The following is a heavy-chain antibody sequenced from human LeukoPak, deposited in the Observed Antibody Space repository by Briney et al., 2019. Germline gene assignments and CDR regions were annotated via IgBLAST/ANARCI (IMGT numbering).Heavy chain of an antibody. V-gene: IGHV3-30*18. D-gene: IGHD5/OR15-5a*01. Sequence: PGGSLRLSCAASGFTFSSYGMPWVRQAPGKGLEWVAVISYDGYNKHYADSVKGRFTISRDNSKNTLYLQMNSLRAEDTAVYYCAKDVSYLRYFDYWGQGTLVTVSS. CDR3: AKDVSYLRYFDY. J-gene: IGHJ4*02. CDR2: ISYDGYNK. CDR1: GFTFSSYG.